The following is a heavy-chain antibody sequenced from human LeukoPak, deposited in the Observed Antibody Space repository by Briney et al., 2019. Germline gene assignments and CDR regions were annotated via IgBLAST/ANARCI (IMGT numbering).Heavy chain of an antibody. J-gene: IGHJ4*02. Sequence: SSESLSLTCTVSGGSLRYYYWRWIRQSPGKGLGWVGYIYYNGSTNYNPSLKSRVTISVDMTQNQFSLKMSSVTAADTAVYYCARKGGLFDYWGQGRLVTVSS. D-gene: IGHD2-15*01. CDR3: ARKGGLFDY. V-gene: IGHV4-59*01. CDR1: GGSLRYYY. CDR2: IYYNGST.